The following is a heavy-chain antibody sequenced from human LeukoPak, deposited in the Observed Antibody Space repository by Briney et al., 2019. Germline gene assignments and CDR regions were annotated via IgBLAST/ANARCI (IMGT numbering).Heavy chain of an antibody. Sequence: GESLKISCRASGYSFTNYWIAGVRQMPGRGLEWMGIIYPGDSETRYSPSFQGQVSISADKSINTAYLQWSSLEASDSAMYYCSIGVLITFAMDLVFWLQGTLVTVSS. V-gene: IGHV5-51*01. J-gene: IGHJ4*02. CDR2: IYPGDSET. D-gene: IGHD2-2*01. CDR1: GYSFTNYW. CDR3: SIGVLITFAMDLVF.